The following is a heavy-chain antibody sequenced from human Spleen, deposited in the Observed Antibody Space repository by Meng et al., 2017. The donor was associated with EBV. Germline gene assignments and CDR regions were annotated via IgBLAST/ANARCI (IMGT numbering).Heavy chain of an antibody. CDR1: GGSFRGSY. CDR3: ARGALGRYYDY. J-gene: IGHJ4*02. V-gene: IGHV4-34*01. CDR2: INQSGAT. Sequence: QRQLGGAGLLKSAETLPLTCAVSGGSFRGSYWTWARQPPGKGLEWIGDINQSGATNYSPSLRSRVTISGDSSKNHFSLKVASVTAADTAIYYCARGALGRYYDYWGQGTLVTVSS. D-gene: IGHD1-26*01.